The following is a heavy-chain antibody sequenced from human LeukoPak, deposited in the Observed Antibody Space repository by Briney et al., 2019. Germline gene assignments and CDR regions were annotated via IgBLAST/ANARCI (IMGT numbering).Heavy chain of an antibody. CDR3: ARDAGENWFDP. CDR1: GGTFSSYA. CDR2: IIPIFGTA. V-gene: IGHV1-69*06. Sequence: ASVKVSCKASGGTFSSYAISGVRQAPGQGLEWMGGIIPIFGTANYAQKFQGRVTITADKTTSTAYMEMSRLRSEDTAVYYCARDAGENWFDPWGQGTLVTVSS. J-gene: IGHJ5*02.